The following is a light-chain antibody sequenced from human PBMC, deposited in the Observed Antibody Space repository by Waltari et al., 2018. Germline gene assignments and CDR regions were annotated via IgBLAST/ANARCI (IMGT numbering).Light chain of an antibody. CDR3: AAWDDSLNVWV. V-gene: IGLV1-44*01. Sequence: QSMLTQPPSASGTPGQQVTVSCSGRSSNIGPNTVNWYRQFPGTAPKLLIYANTQRPSGVPDRFSGSKSGASASLDIGGLESGDEAQYFCAAWDDSLNVWVFGGGTKVTVL. CDR2: ANT. CDR1: SSNIGPNT. J-gene: IGLJ3*02.